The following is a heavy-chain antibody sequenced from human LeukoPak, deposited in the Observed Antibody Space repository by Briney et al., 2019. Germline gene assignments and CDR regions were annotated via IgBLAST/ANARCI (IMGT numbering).Heavy chain of an antibody. V-gene: IGHV3-74*01. D-gene: IGHD4-17*01. CDR2: INSDGSST. CDR1: GFTFSSYW. CDR3: ARGHYGDYGDY. J-gene: IGHJ4*02. Sequence: GGSLRLSCAASGFTFSSYWMHWVRQAPGKGLVWVSRINSDGSSTSYADSVKGRFTISRDNAKNTLYLQMNSLRAEDTAVYYCARGHYGDYGDYWGQGTLVTVSS.